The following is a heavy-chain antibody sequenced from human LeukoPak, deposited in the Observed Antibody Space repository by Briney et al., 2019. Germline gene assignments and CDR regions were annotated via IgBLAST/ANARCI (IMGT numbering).Heavy chain of an antibody. D-gene: IGHD1-26*01. J-gene: IGHJ6*03. Sequence: SETLSLTCVVSDYSITSGFYWGWIRQPPGKGLEWIGTIYHSGNTYYNPSLKSRVTISIDTSKNQFSLKLSSVTAADTAVYYCARDVGVYYYHYMDVWGKGTTVTVSS. CDR2: IYHSGNT. V-gene: IGHV4-38-2*02. CDR1: DYSITSGFY. CDR3: ARDVGVYYYHYMDV.